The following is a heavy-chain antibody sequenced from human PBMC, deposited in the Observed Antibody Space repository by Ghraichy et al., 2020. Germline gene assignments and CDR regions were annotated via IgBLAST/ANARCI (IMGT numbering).Heavy chain of an antibody. CDR3: ARQVLKRSLHVVDV. D-gene: IGHD3-3*01. Sequence: LSLTCAASGFVFSEYVMNWVRQAPGKGLEWVSVIGSWRGETTHYADSVKGRFAISRDNSKNTMYLQMNSLRAEATAVYYCARQVLKRSLHVVDVWGQGTTVTVSS. CDR2: IGSWRGETT. CDR1: GFVFSEYV. V-gene: IGHV3-23*01. J-gene: IGHJ6*02.